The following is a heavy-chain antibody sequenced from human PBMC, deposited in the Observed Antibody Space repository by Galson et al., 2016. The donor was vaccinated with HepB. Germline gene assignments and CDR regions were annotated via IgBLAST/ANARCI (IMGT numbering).Heavy chain of an antibody. Sequence: VKVSCKASGYSFTAYFVHWVRQAPGQGLEWMGWISPHSGETQYAQRFQGRVTMTRDTSITTVYMDLSSLKSDDTAVYYCAREAFTSGWSARWGARDIWAQGTSVTVSS. V-gene: IGHV1-2*02. D-gene: IGHD6-19*01. CDR1: GYSFTAYF. CDR2: ISPHSGET. CDR3: AREAFTSGWSARWGARDI. J-gene: IGHJ3*02.